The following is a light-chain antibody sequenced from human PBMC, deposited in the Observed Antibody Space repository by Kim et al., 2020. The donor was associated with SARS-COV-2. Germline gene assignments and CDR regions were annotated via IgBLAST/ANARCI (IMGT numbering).Light chain of an antibody. Sequence: GQTIAIPCTGTRSGIGSYNHFSWYQQHPGRAPQLMIYAGTERPSGVSDRFSGSKSGYTASLTISGLQAEDEANYFCSSYAGSHTYVFGPGTKVTVL. J-gene: IGLJ1*01. CDR1: RSGIGSYNH. CDR2: AGT. V-gene: IGLV2-23*01. CDR3: SSYAGSHTYV.